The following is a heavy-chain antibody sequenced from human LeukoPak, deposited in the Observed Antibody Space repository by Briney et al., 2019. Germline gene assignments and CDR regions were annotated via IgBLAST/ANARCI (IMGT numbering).Heavy chain of an antibody. CDR2: IIPIDGVE. J-gene: IGHJ3*02. CDR3: ARALDCTNGVCFGDDAFDI. V-gene: IGHV1-69*02. Sequence: SVKVSCKASGGTSSSYTISWVRQAPAHGLEWMGRIIPIDGVENYAQKSQGRVTITADKLTSTAYMELSSLRSQDTAAYYCARALDCTNGVCFGDDAFDIWGEGTMLTVSS. CDR1: GGTSSSYT. D-gene: IGHD2-8*01.